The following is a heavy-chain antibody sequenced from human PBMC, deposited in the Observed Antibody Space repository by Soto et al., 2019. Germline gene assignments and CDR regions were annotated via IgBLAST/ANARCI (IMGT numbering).Heavy chain of an antibody. Sequence: AGGSLRLSCAASGFTFSSYWMHWVRQAPGKGLMWVSRINENGIATNYADSVKGRFTISRDNAKNTLYLQMDSLRAEDTAMYYCTPINYYDSGWGQGTLVTVSS. CDR2: INENGIAT. CDR1: GFTFSSYW. CDR3: TPINYYDSG. V-gene: IGHV3-74*01. J-gene: IGHJ4*02. D-gene: IGHD3-22*01.